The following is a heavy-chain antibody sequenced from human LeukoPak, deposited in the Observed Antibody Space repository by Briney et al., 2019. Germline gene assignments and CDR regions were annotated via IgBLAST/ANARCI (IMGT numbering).Heavy chain of an antibody. Sequence: GGSLRLSCAASGFTFSDYAMSWVRQAPGKGLEWVSSISGSGGTTYYAGSVRGRFTISRDNAKKTLFLQMRSLRAEDTALYYCAKDGYFHDSSGYSYFDYWGQGILVSVSS. CDR1: GFTFSDYA. V-gene: IGHV3-23*01. CDR2: ISGSGGTT. D-gene: IGHD3-22*01. CDR3: AKDGYFHDSSGYSYFDY. J-gene: IGHJ4*02.